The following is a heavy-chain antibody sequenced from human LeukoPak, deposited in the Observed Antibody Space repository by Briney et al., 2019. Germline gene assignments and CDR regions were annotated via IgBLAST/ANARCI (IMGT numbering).Heavy chain of an antibody. V-gene: IGHV3-64*04. CDR2: ISSNGGST. CDR1: GFTFSSYA. J-gene: IGHJ4*02. CDR3: ASHPPNYMARGVISPVDY. Sequence: GGSLRLSCAASGFTFSSYAMHWVRQAPGKGLEYVSAISSNGGSTYYADSVKGRFTISRDNSKNTLYLQMNSLRAEDTAVYYCASHPPNYMARGVISPVDYWGQGTLVTVSS. D-gene: IGHD3-10*01.